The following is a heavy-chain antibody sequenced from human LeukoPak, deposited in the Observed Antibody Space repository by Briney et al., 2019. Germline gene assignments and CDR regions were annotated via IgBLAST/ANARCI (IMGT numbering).Heavy chain of an antibody. CDR2: ISSSSSYI. J-gene: IGHJ4*02. Sequence: PGGSLRLSCAASGFTFSSYSMNWVRQAPGKGLEWVSSISSSSSYIYYADSVKGRFTISRDNAKNSLYLQMNSLRAEDTAVYYCARADGSSWYYFDYWGQGTLVTVSS. V-gene: IGHV3-21*01. D-gene: IGHD6-13*01. CDR3: ARADGSSWYYFDY. CDR1: GFTFSSYS.